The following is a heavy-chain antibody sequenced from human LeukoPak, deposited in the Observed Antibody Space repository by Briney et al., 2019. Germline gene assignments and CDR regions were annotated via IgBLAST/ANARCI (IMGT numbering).Heavy chain of an antibody. J-gene: IGHJ3*02. CDR3: ARVSRLWWARDI. V-gene: IGHV4-34*01. CDR2: INHSGST. Sequence: PSETLSLTCAVYGGSFSAYYWSWIRQPPGKGLEWIGEINHSGSTNYNQSFKSRVNISVDTSKNQFSLKLSSVTAADTAVYYCARVSRLWWARDIWGQGTMVTVSS. D-gene: IGHD2-21*01. CDR1: GGSFSAYY.